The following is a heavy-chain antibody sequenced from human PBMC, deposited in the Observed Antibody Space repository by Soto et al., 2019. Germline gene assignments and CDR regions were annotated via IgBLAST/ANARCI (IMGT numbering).Heavy chain of an antibody. V-gene: IGHV5-51*01. CDR3: ASVDPAMVTYYYGMDV. CDR1: GYSFTSYW. Sequence: GESLKISCKGSGYSFTSYWIGWVRQMPGKGLEWMGIIYPGDSDTRYSPSFQGHVTISADKSISTAYLQWSSLKASDTAMYYCASVDPAMVTYYYGMDVWGQGPTVTVSS. CDR2: IYPGDSDT. J-gene: IGHJ6*02. D-gene: IGHD5-18*01.